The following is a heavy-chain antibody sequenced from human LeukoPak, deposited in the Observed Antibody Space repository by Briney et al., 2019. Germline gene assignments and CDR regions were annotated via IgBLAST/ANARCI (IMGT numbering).Heavy chain of an antibody. CDR2: IRYDGSNK. Sequence: GGSLRLSCAASGFTFSSYGMHWVRQAPGKGLEWVAFIRYDGSNKYYADSVKGRFTISRDNSKNTLYLQMNSLRAEDTAVYYCARDRPNYYGSDGHYYRRDGDYWGRGTLVSVSS. D-gene: IGHD3-22*01. V-gene: IGHV3-30*02. J-gene: IGHJ4*02. CDR3: ARDRPNYYGSDGHYYRRDGDY. CDR1: GFTFSSYG.